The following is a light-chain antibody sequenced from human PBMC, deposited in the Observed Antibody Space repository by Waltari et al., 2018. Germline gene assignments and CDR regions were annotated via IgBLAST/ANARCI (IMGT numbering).Light chain of an antibody. CDR3: QSADSSGTYDVV. CDR1: ALPKQY. Sequence: SYELTQPPSVSVSPGQTARITCSVDALPKQYAYWYQQTPGQAPVLVRYKDSERPSGIPERFSGASSGTTVTLNISGVQAEDEADYYCQSADSSGTYDVVFGGGTKLTVL. V-gene: IGLV3-25*03. CDR2: KDS. J-gene: IGLJ2*01.